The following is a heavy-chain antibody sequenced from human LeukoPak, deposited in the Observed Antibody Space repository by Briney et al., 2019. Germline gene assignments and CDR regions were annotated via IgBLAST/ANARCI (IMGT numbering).Heavy chain of an antibody. CDR3: ARDPSVVPAAMGAFDI. Sequence: SETLSLTCAVSGGSISSGGYSWSWIRQPPGKGLEWIGYIYHSGSTYYDPSLKSRVTISVDTSKNQFSLKLSSVTAADTAVYYCARDPSVVPAAMGAFDIWGQGTMVTVSS. CDR1: GGSISSGGYS. CDR2: IYHSGST. D-gene: IGHD2-2*01. J-gene: IGHJ3*02. V-gene: IGHV4-30-2*01.